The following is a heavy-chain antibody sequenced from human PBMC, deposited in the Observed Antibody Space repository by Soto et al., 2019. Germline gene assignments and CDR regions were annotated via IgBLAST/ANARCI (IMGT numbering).Heavy chain of an antibody. CDR1: GFTFDNYA. Sequence: LSLTCAASGFTFDNYAMSWVRQAPGKGLEWVSAVSAGGLSTYYIDSVKGRFTVSRDNSNNTLYLQMNSLRAEDTALYYCAKTDHSAWFFPLFDSWGQGTLVTVSS. CDR2: VSAGGLST. D-gene: IGHD6-19*01. CDR3: AKTDHSAWFFPLFDS. V-gene: IGHV3-23*01. J-gene: IGHJ4*02.